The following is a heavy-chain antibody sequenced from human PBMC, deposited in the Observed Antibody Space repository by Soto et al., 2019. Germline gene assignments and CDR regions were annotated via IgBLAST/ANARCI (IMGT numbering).Heavy chain of an antibody. J-gene: IGHJ4*02. CDR2: ISYDGSNK. CDR3: ARAKGIAARPVDY. D-gene: IGHD6-6*01. Sequence: PGGSLRLSCAASGFTFSSYGMHWVRQAPGKGLEWVAVISYDGSNKYYADSVKGRFTISRDNSKNTLYLQMNSLRAEDTAVYYCARAKGIAARPVDYWGQGTLVTVSS. CDR1: GFTFSSYG. V-gene: IGHV3-30*03.